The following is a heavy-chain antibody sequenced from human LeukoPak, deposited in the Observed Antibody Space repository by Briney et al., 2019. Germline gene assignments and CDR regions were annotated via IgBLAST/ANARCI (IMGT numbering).Heavy chain of an antibody. Sequence: RASVKVSCKASGGTFSSYAISWVRQAPGQGLEWMGGIIPIFGTANYAQKFQGRVTITADESTSTAYMELSSLRSEDTAVYYCARGRAVAVNPYGMDVWGQGTTVTVSS. CDR1: GGTFSSYA. D-gene: IGHD6-19*01. CDR3: ARGRAVAVNPYGMDV. CDR2: IIPIFGTA. V-gene: IGHV1-69*13. J-gene: IGHJ6*02.